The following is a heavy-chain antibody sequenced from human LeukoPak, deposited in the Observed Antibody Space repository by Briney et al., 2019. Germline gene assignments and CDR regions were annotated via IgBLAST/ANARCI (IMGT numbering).Heavy chain of an antibody. J-gene: IGHJ4*02. Sequence: GGSLRLSCVASGFIFSNYGVHWDRQAPGKGLEWVAVISYDGKNQYYADSVKGRFTISRDNSKNTLYLQINSLRPEDAAIYYCARNVVPTLIIPVFWGQGTLVTVSS. CDR2: ISYDGKNQ. CDR1: GFIFSNYG. D-gene: IGHD1-1*01. V-gene: IGHV3-30*03. CDR3: ARNVVPTLIIPVF.